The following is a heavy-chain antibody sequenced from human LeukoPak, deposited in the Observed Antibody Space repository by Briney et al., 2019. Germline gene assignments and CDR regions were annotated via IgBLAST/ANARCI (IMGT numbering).Heavy chain of an antibody. CDR2: INPSGGSR. D-gene: IGHD6-6*01. Sequence: GASVTVSFKSSVYSFTIYYIHWVRQAPGQGLEWVGIINPSGGSRTYAQKFQGRVTMTRDTSTSTVYMELSSLRSEDTAVYYCARGVTLTTRPEIWAGDYWGQGTLVTVPS. CDR3: ARGVTLTTRPEIWAGDY. J-gene: IGHJ4*02. V-gene: IGHV1-46*01. CDR1: VYSFTIYY.